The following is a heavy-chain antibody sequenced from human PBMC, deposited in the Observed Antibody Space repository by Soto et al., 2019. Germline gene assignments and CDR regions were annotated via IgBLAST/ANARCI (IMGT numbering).Heavy chain of an antibody. CDR2: FIPIFGTA. J-gene: IGHJ1*01. Sequence: QVQVVQSGAEVKKPGSSVKVSCKASGGTFSSYAISWVRQAPGQGLEWMGGFIPIFGTANYAQKFQGRVTIAADESTSTAYMALSSLRSADTAVYYCATNPGPYYYGSGTPGSGYFQHWGQGPLVTVSS. D-gene: IGHD3-10*01. CDR3: ATNPGPYYYGSGTPGSGYFQH. CDR1: GGTFSSYA. V-gene: IGHV1-69*01.